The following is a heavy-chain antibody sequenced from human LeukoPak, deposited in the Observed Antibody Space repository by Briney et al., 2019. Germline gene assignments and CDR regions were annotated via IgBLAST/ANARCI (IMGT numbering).Heavy chain of an antibody. J-gene: IGHJ6*02. D-gene: IGHD2-15*01. CDR1: GYTFTGYY. CDR2: INPNSGGT. V-gene: IGHV1-2*04. CDR3: ARYKQVAGYYYGMDV. Sequence: GASVKVSCKASGYTFTGYYMHWVRQAPGQGLEWMGWINPNSGGTNYAQKFQGWVTMTRDTSISTAYMELSRLRSDDTAVYYCARYKQVAGYYYGMDVWGQGTTVTVSS.